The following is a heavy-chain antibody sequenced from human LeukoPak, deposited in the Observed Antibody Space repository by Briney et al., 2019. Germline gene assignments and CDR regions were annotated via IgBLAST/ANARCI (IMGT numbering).Heavy chain of an antibody. Sequence: ASVKVSCKASGYSITGYVITWVRQAPGQGLEWMGGISGYNGDTNYAQKLQGSVTMTADTSTSTAYMELTSLRSDDTAMYYCARGSSDWYSDYWGQGTLVTVSS. CDR3: ARGSSDWYSDY. D-gene: IGHD6-19*01. V-gene: IGHV1-18*01. CDR1: GYSITGYV. J-gene: IGHJ4*02. CDR2: ISGYNGDT.